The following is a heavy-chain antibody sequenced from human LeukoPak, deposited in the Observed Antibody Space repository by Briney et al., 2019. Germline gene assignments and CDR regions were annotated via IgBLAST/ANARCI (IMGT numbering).Heavy chain of an antibody. CDR1: GDSISSSSYY. V-gene: IGHV4-39*07. CDR2: IYYSGST. Sequence: PSETLSLTCTVSGDSISSSSYYWGWIRQPPGKGLEWVGNIYYSGSTYYSPSLQSRVTISVDTSKNQFSLKLSSVTAADTAVYYCARVTMISVYWGQGTLVTVSS. CDR3: ARVTMISVY. J-gene: IGHJ4*02. D-gene: IGHD3-22*01.